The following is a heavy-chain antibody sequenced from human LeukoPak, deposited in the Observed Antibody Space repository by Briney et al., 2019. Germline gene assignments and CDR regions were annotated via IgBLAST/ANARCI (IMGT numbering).Heavy chain of an antibody. CDR2: IRYDGSNK. CDR3: AKGPHYGGNSRYFDY. Sequence: PGGSLRLSCAASGFTFSSYGMHWVRQAPGKGLEWVAFIRYDGSNKYYADSVKGRFTISRDNSKNTLYLQMNSLRAEDTAVYYCAKGPHYGGNSRYFDYWGQGTLVTVSS. J-gene: IGHJ4*02. V-gene: IGHV3-30*02. CDR1: GFTFSSYG. D-gene: IGHD4-23*01.